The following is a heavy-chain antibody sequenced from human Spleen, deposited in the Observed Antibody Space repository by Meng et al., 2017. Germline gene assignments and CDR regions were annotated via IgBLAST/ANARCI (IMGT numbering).Heavy chain of an antibody. D-gene: IGHD3-22*01. J-gene: IGHJ4*02. V-gene: IGHV3-66*02. Sequence: GESLKISRAASGFTVSSNYMTWVRQVPGKGLEWVSVIDTGGSTYYADSVKGRFTISRDNSKNTLFLQMNSLRAEDTAVYYCARDLREYFYDSSGYYDYWGQGTLVTVSS. CDR1: GFTVSSNY. CDR2: IDTGGST. CDR3: ARDLREYFYDSSGYYDY.